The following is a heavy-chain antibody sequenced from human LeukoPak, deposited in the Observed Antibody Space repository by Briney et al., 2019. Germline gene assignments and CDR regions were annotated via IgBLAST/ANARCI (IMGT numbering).Heavy chain of an antibody. CDR2: IYTSGST. V-gene: IGHV4-4*07. CDR1: GGSISSYY. D-gene: IGHD3-3*01. CDR3: ARVREVFWSGYWLFDY. Sequence: PSETLSLTCTVSGGSISSYYWSWIRQPAGKGLEWIGRIYTSGSTNYNPSLKSRVTMSVDTSKNQFSLKLSSATAADTAVYYCARVREVFWSGYWLFDYWGQGTLVTVSS. J-gene: IGHJ4*02.